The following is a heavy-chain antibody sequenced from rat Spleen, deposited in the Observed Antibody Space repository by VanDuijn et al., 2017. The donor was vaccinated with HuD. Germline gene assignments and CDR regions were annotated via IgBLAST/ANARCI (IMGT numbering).Heavy chain of an antibody. J-gene: IGHJ2*01. CDR1: GFTFSSFP. CDR2: ISSGGGGT. D-gene: IGHD1-9*01. CDR3: ARRHYGYTDYFDY. Sequence: EVQLVESGGGLVQPGRSLKLSCAASGFTFSSFPMAWVRQAPKKGLEWVAYISSGGGGTYYRDSVWGRFTISRDDAKSTLSLQMDSLRSEDTATYYCARRHYGYTDYFDYWGQGVMVTVSS. V-gene: IGHV5-25*01.